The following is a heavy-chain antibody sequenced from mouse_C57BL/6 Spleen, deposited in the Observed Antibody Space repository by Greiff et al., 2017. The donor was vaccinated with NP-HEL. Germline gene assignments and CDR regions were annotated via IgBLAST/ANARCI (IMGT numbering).Heavy chain of an antibody. J-gene: IGHJ1*03. CDR3: ASLPYYGSSCWYFDV. D-gene: IGHD1-1*01. CDR2: IWTGGGT. Sequence: VKLKESGPGLVAPSQSLSITCTVSGFSLTSYAISWVRQPPGKGLEWLGVIWTGGGTNYNSALKSRLSISKDNSKSQVFLKMNSLQTDDTARYYCASLPYYGSSCWYFDVWGTGTTVTVSS. V-gene: IGHV2-9-1*01. CDR1: GFSLTSYA.